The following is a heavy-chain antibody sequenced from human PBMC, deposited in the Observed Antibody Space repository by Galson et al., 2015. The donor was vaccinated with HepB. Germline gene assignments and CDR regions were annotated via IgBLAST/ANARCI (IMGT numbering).Heavy chain of an antibody. CDR2: IYYSGST. Sequence: LSLTCTVSGGSISRYYWSWFRQPPGKGLEWIGYIYYSGSTNYSPSLKSRVTISVDTSKNQFSLKLSSLTAADTAVYYCARHGEYGVPEFDYWGQGTLVTVSS. D-gene: IGHD5/OR15-5a*01. J-gene: IGHJ4*02. CDR1: GGSISRYY. CDR3: ARHGEYGVPEFDY. V-gene: IGHV4-59*08.